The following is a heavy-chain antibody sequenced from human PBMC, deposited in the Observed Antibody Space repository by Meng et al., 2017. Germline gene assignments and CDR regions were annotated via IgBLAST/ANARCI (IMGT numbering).Heavy chain of an antibody. CDR2: IYHSGST. V-gene: IGHV4-38-2*02. CDR1: GYSISSGYY. CDR3: ARDHDSSGWYSYYYGMDV. D-gene: IGHD6-19*01. J-gene: IGHJ6*02. Sequence: SETLSLTCTVSGYSISSGYYWGWIRQPPGKGLEWIGSIYHSGSTYYNPSLKSRVTISVDTSKNQFSLKLSSVTAADTAVYYCARDHDSSGWYSYYYGMDVWGQGTTVTVSS.